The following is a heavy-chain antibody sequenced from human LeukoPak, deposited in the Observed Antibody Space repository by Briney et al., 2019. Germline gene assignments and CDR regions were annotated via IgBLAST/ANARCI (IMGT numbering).Heavy chain of an antibody. D-gene: IGHD6-19*01. CDR3: AKDLYLQWLVPFSTGIYFDY. CDR1: GFTFSSYA. CDR2: ISGSGGST. Sequence: GGSLRLSCAASGFTFSSYAMSRVRQAPGKGLEWVSAISGSGGSTYYADSVKGRFTISRDNSKNTLYLQMNSLRAEDTAVYYCAKDLYLQWLVPFSTGIYFDYWGQGTLVTVSS. J-gene: IGHJ4*02. V-gene: IGHV3-23*01.